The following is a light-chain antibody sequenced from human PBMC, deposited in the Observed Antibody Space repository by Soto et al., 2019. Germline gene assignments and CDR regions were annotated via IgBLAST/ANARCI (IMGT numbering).Light chain of an antibody. CDR2: DTS. CDR3: QHYNNWSWT. CDR1: HSVGSS. Sequence: EIVMTQSPATLSVSPGESATLSCRASHSVGSSLAWYQQRTGEAPRLLMFDTSTRATGVTARIRGSGSGTEFTPTISSLQYDDFAFYCWQHYNNWSWTVGQGTKVEIK. V-gene: IGKV3-15*01. J-gene: IGKJ1*01.